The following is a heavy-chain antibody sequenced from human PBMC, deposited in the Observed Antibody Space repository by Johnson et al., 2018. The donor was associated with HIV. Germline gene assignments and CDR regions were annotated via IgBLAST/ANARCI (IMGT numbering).Heavy chain of an antibody. D-gene: IGHD3-9*01. J-gene: IGHJ3*02. CDR3: ARAPSRLRYFDWSEDAFDI. CDR2: IKKDGSEK. V-gene: IGHV3-7*02. Sequence: EVQLVESGGGLVQPGGSLRLSCEVSGFTFTFYWMSWVRQSPGKGLEWVANIKKDGSEKYYVDSVKGRFTISRDNAKNSLYLQMSSLRAEDTAVYYCARAPSRLRYFDWSEDAFDIWGQGTMVTVSS. CDR1: GFTFTFYW.